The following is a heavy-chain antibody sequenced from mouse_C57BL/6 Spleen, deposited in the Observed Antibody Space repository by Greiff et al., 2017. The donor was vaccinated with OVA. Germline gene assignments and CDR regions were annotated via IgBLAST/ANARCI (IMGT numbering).Heavy chain of an antibody. CDR2: IDPSDSYT. J-gene: IGHJ2*01. D-gene: IGHD2-5*01. CDR3: ARHYSNYKGFDY. V-gene: IGHV1-69*01. CDR1: GYTFTSYW. Sequence: QVQLQQPGAELVMPGASVKLSCKASGYTFTSYWMHWVKQRPGQGLEWIGEIDPSDSYTNYNQKFKGKSTLTVDKSSSTAYMQLSSLTSEDSAVYYCARHYSNYKGFDYWGQGTTLTVSS.